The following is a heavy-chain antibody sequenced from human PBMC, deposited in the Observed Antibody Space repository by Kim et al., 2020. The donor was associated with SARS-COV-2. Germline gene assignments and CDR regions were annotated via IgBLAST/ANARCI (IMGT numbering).Heavy chain of an antibody. Sequence: GGSLRLSCAASGFTFSSYSMNWVRQAPGKGLEWVSSISSSSSYIYYADSVKGRFTISRDNAKNSLYLQMNSLRAEDTAVYYCARNWLLFIYYGMDVWGQGTTVTVSS. CDR1: GFTFSSYS. D-gene: IGHD3-9*01. V-gene: IGHV3-21*01. CDR2: ISSSSSYI. CDR3: ARNWLLFIYYGMDV. J-gene: IGHJ6*02.